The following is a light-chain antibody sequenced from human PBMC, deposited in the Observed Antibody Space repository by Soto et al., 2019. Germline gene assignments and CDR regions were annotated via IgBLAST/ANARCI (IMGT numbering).Light chain of an antibody. V-gene: IGKV3-20*01. CDR3: QQYGSSLT. CDR1: QSGSSSY. CDR2: GAS. J-gene: IGKJ4*01. Sequence: EIVLTQSPGTLSLSPGERATLSCRASQSGSSSYLTWYQQKPGQAPRLLIYGASSRATGIPDRFSGSGSGTEFTLTISRLEPEDFAVYYCQQYGSSLTLGGGTKVDIK.